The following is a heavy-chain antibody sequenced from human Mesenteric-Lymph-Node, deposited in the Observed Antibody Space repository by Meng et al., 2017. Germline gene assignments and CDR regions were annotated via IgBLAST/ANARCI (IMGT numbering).Heavy chain of an antibody. CDR3: ARDQGGAGAY. CDR2: IHHSGST. CDR1: GGSISSDNW. J-gene: IGHJ4*02. Sequence: QVQLQESGPGLVKPSGTLSLICAVSGGSISSDNWWSWVRQPPGKGLEWIGEIHHSGSTSYSPSLKSRVTILVDTSKNQFSLKLSYVTAADTAVYYCARDQGGAGAYWGQGTLVTVSS. V-gene: IGHV4-4*02. D-gene: IGHD2-15*01.